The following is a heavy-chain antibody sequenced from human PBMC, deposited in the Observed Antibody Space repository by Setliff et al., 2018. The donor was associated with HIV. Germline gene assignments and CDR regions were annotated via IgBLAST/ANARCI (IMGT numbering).Heavy chain of an antibody. V-gene: IGHV1-18*01. CDR1: GYSFSNFG. Sequence: ASVKVSCKASGYSFSNFGISWVRQAPGQGLEWMAWISAYNGNTNYAQKLQGRVTMTTDTATSIAYMELRSLRSDDTAVYYCATETEVKAYYDSSGSWGLGCWGQGTLVTVSS. D-gene: IGHD3-22*01. J-gene: IGHJ4*02. CDR2: ISAYNGNT. CDR3: ATETEVKAYYDSSGSWGLGC.